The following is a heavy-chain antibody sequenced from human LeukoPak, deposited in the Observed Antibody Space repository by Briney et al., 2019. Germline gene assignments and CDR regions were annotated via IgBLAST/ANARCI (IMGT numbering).Heavy chain of an antibody. CDR2: IYYSGST. CDR3: ARDIPPDSS. CDR1: GGSISSYY. J-gene: IGHJ1*01. Sequence: PSETLSLTCTVSGGSISSYYWSWIRQPPGKGLEWIGYIYYSGSTNCNPSLKSRVTISVDTSKNQFSLKLTSVTAADTAVYYCARDIPPDSSWGQGTLVTVSS. D-gene: IGHD6-13*01. V-gene: IGHV4-59*01.